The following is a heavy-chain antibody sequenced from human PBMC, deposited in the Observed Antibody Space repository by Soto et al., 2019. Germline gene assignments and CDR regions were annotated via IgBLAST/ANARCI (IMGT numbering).Heavy chain of an antibody. Sequence: QVQLQESGPGLVKPSQTLSLICTVSGGSINRGGYYWNWIRQDPGKGLEWIGYICYSGSTYYNPFPSSRVNLSADTSENQFSLHLSSESAADTAVYFCARGYRQSGYSSSWVFDYWGQGTLVNVSS. V-gene: IGHV4-31*03. CDR3: ARGYRQSGYSSSWVFDY. D-gene: IGHD6-13*01. J-gene: IGHJ4*02. CDR2: ICYSGST. CDR1: GGSINRGGYY.